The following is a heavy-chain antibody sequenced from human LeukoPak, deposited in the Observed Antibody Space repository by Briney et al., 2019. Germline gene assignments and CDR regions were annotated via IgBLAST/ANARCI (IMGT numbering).Heavy chain of an antibody. D-gene: IGHD3-22*01. CDR1: GYTFTGYY. V-gene: IGHV1-2*02. CDR2: INPNSGGT. J-gene: IGHJ4*02. CDR3: ARGSYYYDSSGFFDY. Sequence: GASVTVSCKASGYTFTGYYMHWVRQAPGQGLEWMGWINPNSGGTNYAQKFQGRVTMTRDTSISTAYMELSRLRSDDTAVYYCARGSYYYDSSGFFDYWGQGTLVTVSS.